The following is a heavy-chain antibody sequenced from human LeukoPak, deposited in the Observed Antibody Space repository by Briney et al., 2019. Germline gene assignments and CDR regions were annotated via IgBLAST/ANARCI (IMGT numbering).Heavy chain of an antibody. V-gene: IGHV5-51*01. D-gene: IGHD2-15*01. Sequence: GESLKISCQSSGYSFNTNWIAWVRQMPGKGLEYMGIIYPDDSHIRYSPSFQGQVTMSADKSINTAYLHLSNLKASDTARYFCARRSNRGYSHWGQGTLVTVSS. CDR2: IYPDDSHI. J-gene: IGHJ4*02. CDR3: ARRSNRGYSH. CDR1: GYSFNTNW.